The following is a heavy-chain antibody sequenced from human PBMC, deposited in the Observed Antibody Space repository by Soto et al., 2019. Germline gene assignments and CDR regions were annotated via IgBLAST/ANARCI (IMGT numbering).Heavy chain of an antibody. Sequence: GASVKVSCKASGYTFTSYAMHWVRQAPGQRLEWMGWINAGNGNTKYSQKFQGRVTISRDTAKNTLYLQMNSLRAEDTAVYYCAREIVTTGEYYFDSWGLGTLVTVSS. V-gene: IGHV1-3*01. CDR1: GYTFTSYA. CDR3: AREIVTTGEYYFDS. CDR2: INAGNGNT. J-gene: IGHJ4*02. D-gene: IGHD1-1*01.